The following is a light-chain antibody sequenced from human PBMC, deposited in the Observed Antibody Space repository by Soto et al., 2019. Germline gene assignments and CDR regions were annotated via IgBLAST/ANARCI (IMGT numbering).Light chain of an antibody. CDR2: KAS. V-gene: IGKV1-5*03. Sequence: IQLTQSPSTLSASVGDRVTITCRASQTINNWLAWYQQKPGEVPKLLIYKASTLESGVPSRFSGSGSGTEFTLTVSSLQPDDFATYYCHQYNNYPRTFGQGTKVDIK. J-gene: IGKJ1*01. CDR1: QTINNW. CDR3: HQYNNYPRT.